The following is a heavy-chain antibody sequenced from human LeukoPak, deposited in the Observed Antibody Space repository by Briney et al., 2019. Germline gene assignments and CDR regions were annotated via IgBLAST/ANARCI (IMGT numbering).Heavy chain of an antibody. J-gene: IGHJ4*02. CDR1: GYTFTNYY. CDR3: ARERPSKCYFDY. Sequence: ASVKVSCKASGYTFTNYYVHWVRQAPGQGPEYMGIINPSAGNTNYAQKFRGRITMTRDTSTTTVYMELSSLVSEDTAVYYCARERPSKCYFDYWGQGTLVT. CDR2: INPSAGNT. V-gene: IGHV1-46*01.